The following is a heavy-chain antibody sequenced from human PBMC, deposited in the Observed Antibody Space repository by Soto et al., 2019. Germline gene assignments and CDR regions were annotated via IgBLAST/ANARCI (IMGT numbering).Heavy chain of an antibody. CDR3: GNGRGSQGYNWFDP. D-gene: IGHD6-13*01. V-gene: IGHV3-23*01. CDR2: ISGSGGST. J-gene: IGHJ5*02. Sequence: EVQLLESGGGLVQPGGSLRLSCAASGFTFSSYAMSWVRQAPGKGLEWVSAISGSGGSTYYADSVKGRFTISRDNSKNTLYLQMNSLSAEDTAVYYCGNGRGSQGYNWFDPWGQGTLVTVCS. CDR1: GFTFSSYA.